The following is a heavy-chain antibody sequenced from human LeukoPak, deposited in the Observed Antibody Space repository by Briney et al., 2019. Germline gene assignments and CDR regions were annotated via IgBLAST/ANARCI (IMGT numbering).Heavy chain of an antibody. J-gene: IGHJ4*02. D-gene: IGHD5-18*01. Sequence: PSETLSLTCTVSGGSISSGYYYWSWIRQLPGKGLEWIGYIYYSGSTYYNPSHKSRVTISVDTSKNQFSLKLSSVTAADTAVYYCARGVGHTARIYYFDYWGQGTLVTVSS. CDR2: IYYSGST. V-gene: IGHV4-31*03. CDR1: GGSISSGYYY. CDR3: ARGVGHTARIYYFDY.